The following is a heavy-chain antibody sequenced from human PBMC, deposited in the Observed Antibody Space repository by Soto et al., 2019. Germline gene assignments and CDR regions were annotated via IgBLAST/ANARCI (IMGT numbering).Heavy chain of an antibody. CDR1: GGSISSGDYY. CDR2: IYYSGST. Sequence: QVQLQESGPGLVKPSQTLSLTCTVSGGSISSGDYYWSWIRQHPGKGLEWIGYIYYSGSTYYNPSLKSRVTISLDTSKNQFSLKLSSVTAADTAVYYCAREGSYYDTSGFYYSCFDPWGQGTLVTVSS. CDR3: AREGSYYDTSGFYYSCFDP. V-gene: IGHV4-31*03. D-gene: IGHD3-22*01. J-gene: IGHJ5*02.